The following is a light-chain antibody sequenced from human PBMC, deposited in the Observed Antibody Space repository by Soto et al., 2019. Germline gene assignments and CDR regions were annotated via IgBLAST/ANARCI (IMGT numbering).Light chain of an antibody. CDR1: SSNIGAGYD. Sequence: HSVLTRPPSVSGASGQRVTISCTGSSSNIGAGYDVHWYQQLPGTAPKLLIYGNSNRPSGVPDRFSGSKSGTSASLVITGAQVEDEADYYCQSYDSSMSGYVFGTSTKVTVL. CDR2: GNS. V-gene: IGLV1-40*01. CDR3: QSYDSSMSGYV. J-gene: IGLJ1*01.